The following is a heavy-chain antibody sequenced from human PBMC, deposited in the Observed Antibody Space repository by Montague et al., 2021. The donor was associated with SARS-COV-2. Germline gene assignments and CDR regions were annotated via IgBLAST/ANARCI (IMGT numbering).Heavy chain of an antibody. CDR1: GFSLSTSGMR. V-gene: IGHV2-70*04. CDR2: IDWDDDK. J-gene: IGHJ4*02. Sequence: PALVKPTQTLTLTCTFSGFSLSTSGMRASWIRQPPGKALEWLARIDWDDDKLYSTSLKTRLTISKDTSNIQVVLTMTNMDPVDTATYYCARSYYDILAGYYIPFDYWGQGTLVTVSS. D-gene: IGHD3-9*01. CDR3: ARSYYDILAGYYIPFDY.